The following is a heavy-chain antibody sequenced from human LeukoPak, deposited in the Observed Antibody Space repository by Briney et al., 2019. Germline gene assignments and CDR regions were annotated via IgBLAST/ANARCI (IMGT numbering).Heavy chain of an antibody. CDR2: INSDGSST. J-gene: IGHJ3*02. CDR1: GFIFSNYW. Sequence: GGSLRLSCAASGFIFSNYWMHWVRQAPGKGLVWDSRINSDGSSTIYADSVKGRFTISRDNAKNTLYLQMNSLRAEDTAVYYCAREAGGFDIWGQGTMVTVSS. CDR3: AREAGGFDI. V-gene: IGHV3-74*01. D-gene: IGHD4-23*01.